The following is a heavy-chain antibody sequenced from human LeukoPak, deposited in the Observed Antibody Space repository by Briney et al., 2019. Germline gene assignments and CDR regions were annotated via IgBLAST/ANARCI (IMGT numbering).Heavy chain of an antibody. D-gene: IGHD6-19*01. CDR2: ISSSGSTI. Sequence: GGSLRLSCAASGFTFSDYYMSWIRQAPGKGLEWVSYISSSGSTIYYADSVKGRFTISRDNAKNSLYLQMNSLRAEDTALYYCARSLYSSGWYYFDYWGQGTLVTVSS. V-gene: IGHV3-11*01. CDR1: GFTFSDYY. J-gene: IGHJ4*02. CDR3: ARSLYSSGWYYFDY.